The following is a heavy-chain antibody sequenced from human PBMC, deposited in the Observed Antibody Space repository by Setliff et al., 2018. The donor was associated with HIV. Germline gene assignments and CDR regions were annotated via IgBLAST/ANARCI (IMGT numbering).Heavy chain of an antibody. CDR3: AREAEQGERSSSWYFDY. J-gene: IGHJ4*02. V-gene: IGHV1-46*01. D-gene: IGHD6-6*01. Sequence: GASVKVSCKASGDTFTSYYMHWVRRAPGRGLEWMGMISPSGASTKYAQRLQGRVTLTRDTSSSTVYVELSSLRSDDTAVYYCAREAEQGERSSSWYFDYWGQGTLVTVSS. CDR1: GDTFTSYY. CDR2: ISPSGAST.